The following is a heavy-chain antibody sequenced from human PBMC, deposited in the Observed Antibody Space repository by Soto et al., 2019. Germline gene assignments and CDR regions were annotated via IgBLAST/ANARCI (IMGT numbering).Heavy chain of an antibody. Sequence: QVQLQESGPGLVKPSETLSLTCTVSGGSISSYYWSWIRQPPGKGLEWIGYIYYSGSTNYNPSLKSRVTISVDTSKNQFSLKLSSVTAADTAVYYCARWPLAARPPDYYYGMDVWGQGTTVTVSS. V-gene: IGHV4-59*01. CDR3: ARWPLAARPPDYYYGMDV. CDR1: GGSISSYY. D-gene: IGHD6-6*01. J-gene: IGHJ6*02. CDR2: IYYSGST.